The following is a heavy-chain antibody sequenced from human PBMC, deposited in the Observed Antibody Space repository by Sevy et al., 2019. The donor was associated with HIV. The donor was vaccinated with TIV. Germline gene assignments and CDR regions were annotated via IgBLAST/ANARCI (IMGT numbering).Heavy chain of an antibody. CDR2: VKQDMSEK. D-gene: IGHD2-21*01. CDR3: ARAQQVTMLVVIGGLYFDL. J-gene: IGHJ4*02. V-gene: IGHV3-7*01. Sequence: WGSLRLSCATSGFTFSSNWMTWVRQAPGKGLEWVANVKQDMSEKYYADSVKGRFTISRDNAKNSLYLEMNSLRAEDTAVYYCARAQQVTMLVVIGGLYFDLWGQGTLVTVSS. CDR1: GFTFSSNW.